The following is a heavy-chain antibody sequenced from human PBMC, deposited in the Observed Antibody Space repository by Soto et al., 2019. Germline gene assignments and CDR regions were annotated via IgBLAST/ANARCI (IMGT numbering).Heavy chain of an antibody. V-gene: IGHV3-23*01. D-gene: IGHD5-18*01. CDR1: GFTFSIYA. Sequence: GGSLRLSCAASGFTFSIYAMSWVRQAPGKGLEWVSAISGSAGSTYYADSVKGRFTISRDNSKNTLYLQMHSLRAEDTAVYYCAKDLPAGRGYSYGSGLVAGHDYWGQGTLVTVSS. J-gene: IGHJ4*02. CDR3: AKDLPAGRGYSYGSGLVAGHDY. CDR2: ISGSAGST.